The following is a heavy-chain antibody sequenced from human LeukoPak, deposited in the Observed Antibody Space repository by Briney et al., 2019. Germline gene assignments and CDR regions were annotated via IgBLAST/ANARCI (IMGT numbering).Heavy chain of an antibody. Sequence: PSGTLSLTCTVSGGSISSYYWSWIRQPPGKGLEWIGYIYYSGSTNYNPSLKSRVTISVDTSKNQFSLKLSSVTAADTAVYYCARTYSKYFDLWGRGTLVTVSS. J-gene: IGHJ2*01. V-gene: IGHV4-59*08. CDR2: IYYSGST. CDR1: GGSISSYY. D-gene: IGHD2-15*01. CDR3: ARTYSKYFDL.